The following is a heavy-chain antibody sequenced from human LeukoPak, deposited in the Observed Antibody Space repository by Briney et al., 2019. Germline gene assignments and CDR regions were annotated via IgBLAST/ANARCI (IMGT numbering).Heavy chain of an antibody. V-gene: IGHV1-18*01. CDR1: GYTFTSYG. D-gene: IGHD1-26*01. CDR3: ARDYRARVGRHSDLGGECDY. CDR2: ISAYNGDT. J-gene: IGHJ4*02. Sequence: ASVKVSCKASGYTFTSYGFSWVRQAPGQGLEWMGWISAYNGDTKYAQRYQGRVTLTTDTSTGTAYMELRCLRYDDTAVYYCARDYRARVGRHSDLGGECDYWGQGTLVTVSS.